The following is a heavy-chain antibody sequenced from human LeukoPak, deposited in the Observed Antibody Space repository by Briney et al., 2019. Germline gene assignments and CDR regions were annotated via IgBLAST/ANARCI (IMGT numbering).Heavy chain of an antibody. CDR2: IIPIFGTA. J-gene: IGHJ5*02. D-gene: IGHD2-2*01. CDR1: GGTFSSYA. Sequence: ASVKVSCKASGGTFSSYAISWVRQAPGQGLEWMGGIIPIFGTANYAQKFQGRVTITADESTSTAYMELSSLRSEDTAVYYCARPHLNRDCSSTSCYHWFDPWGQGTLVTVSS. CDR3: ARPHLNRDCSSTSCYHWFDP. V-gene: IGHV1-69*13.